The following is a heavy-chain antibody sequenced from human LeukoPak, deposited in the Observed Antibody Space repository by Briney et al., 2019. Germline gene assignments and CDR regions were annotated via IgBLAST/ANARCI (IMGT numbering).Heavy chain of an antibody. CDR1: GGSISSGGYY. D-gene: IGHD6-13*01. CDR2: IYHSGST. V-gene: IGHV4-30-2*01. J-gene: IGHJ4*02. CDR3: ARDADSSSWYRIY. Sequence: TSETLSLTCTVSGGSISSGGYYWSWIRQPPGKGLEWIGYIYHSGSTYYNPSLKSRVTISVDRSKNQFSLKLSSVTAADTAVYYCARDADSSSWYRIYWGQGTLVTVSS.